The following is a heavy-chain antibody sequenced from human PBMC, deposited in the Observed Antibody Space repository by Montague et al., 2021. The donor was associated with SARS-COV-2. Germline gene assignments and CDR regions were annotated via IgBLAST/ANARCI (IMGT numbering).Heavy chain of an antibody. CDR3: ARLLPDGTVVATDIPFDP. V-gene: IGHV4-39*01. D-gene: IGHD2-21*02. CDR2: INYIGNT. J-gene: IGHJ5*02. CDR1: GASISRSDYY. Sequence: SETLSLTCNVSGASISRSDYYWAWNRQAPGKGLELIGSINYIGNTYYNPSLESRVTISLATSENPFSLTLRSVFAADTAVHYSARLLPDGTVVATDIPFDPWGQGTLVTVSS.